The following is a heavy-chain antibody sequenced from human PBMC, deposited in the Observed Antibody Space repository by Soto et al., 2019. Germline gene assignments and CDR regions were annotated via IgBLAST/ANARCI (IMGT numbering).Heavy chain of an antibody. CDR2: ITPIFGTA. D-gene: IGHD3-10*01. Sequence: SVKVSCKASGGTFSSYAISWVRQAPGQGLEWMGGITPIFGTANYAQKFQGRVTITADESTSTAYMELSSLRSEDTAVYYCAASPITMVRGVISPDAFDIWGQGTMVTVSS. V-gene: IGHV1-69*13. J-gene: IGHJ3*02. CDR3: AASPITMVRGVISPDAFDI. CDR1: GGTFSSYA.